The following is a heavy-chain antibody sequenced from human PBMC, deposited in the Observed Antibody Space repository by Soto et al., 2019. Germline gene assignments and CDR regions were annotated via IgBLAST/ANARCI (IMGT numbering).Heavy chain of an antibody. CDR1: GFTFSYYA. D-gene: IGHD6-6*01. Sequence: QVQLVESGGGVVQPGRSLRLSCAASGFTFSYYAMHWVRQAPGKGLEWVAVISYDGNNKYYADSVKGRFTISRDNSKNTLYLQMNSLRAEDTAVYYCARISHTSSSFYYYGMDVWGQGTTVTVSS. CDR3: ARISHTSSSFYYYGMDV. J-gene: IGHJ6*02. V-gene: IGHV3-30*14. CDR2: ISYDGNNK.